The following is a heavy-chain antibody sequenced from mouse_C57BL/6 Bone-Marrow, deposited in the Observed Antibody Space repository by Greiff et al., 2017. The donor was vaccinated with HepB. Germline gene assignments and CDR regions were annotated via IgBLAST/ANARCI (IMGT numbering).Heavy chain of an antibody. Sequence: EVKLVESGGGLVQPGGSLSLSCAASGFTFTDYYMSWVRQPPGKALEWLGFIRNKANGYTTEYSASVKGRFTISRDNSQSILYLQMKALRAEDSATYYCARYTLPPSGGAMDYWGQGTSVTVSS. CDR2: IRNKANGYTT. D-gene: IGHD3-1*01. CDR1: GFTFTDYY. CDR3: ARYTLPPSGGAMDY. J-gene: IGHJ4*01. V-gene: IGHV7-3*01.